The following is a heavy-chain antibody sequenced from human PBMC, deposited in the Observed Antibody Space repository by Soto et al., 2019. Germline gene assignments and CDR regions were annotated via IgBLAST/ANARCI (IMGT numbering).Heavy chain of an antibody. J-gene: IGHJ5*02. V-gene: IGHV4-30-2*06. D-gene: IGHD6-6*01. Sequence: QLQLQESGSGLVKPSQTLSLTCSVSGGTITSGRSSWNWIRQSPGKGLEWIAYIYHSGSTYYNPFLKSRVTISVDRSENQFSLKLTSVTAADTAVYYCVRASVASGPNYFDTWGPGTLVTVSS. CDR3: VRASVASGPNYFDT. CDR2: IYHSGST. CDR1: GGTITSGRSS.